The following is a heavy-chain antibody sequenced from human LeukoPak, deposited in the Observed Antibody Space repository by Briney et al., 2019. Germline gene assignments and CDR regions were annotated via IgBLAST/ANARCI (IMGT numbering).Heavy chain of an antibody. J-gene: IGHJ3*02. CDR1: GGSLTSYY. Sequence: SETLSLTCSVSGGSLTSYYWCWLRQPPGKGLEWVGYIYYSGNTNYNPSLKSRVTTTVDTSKNQFSLKLSSVTAADTAVYYCARAGYYGGNSDAFDIWGQGTMVTVSS. CDR2: IYYSGNT. CDR3: ARAGYYGGNSDAFDI. V-gene: IGHV4-59*01. D-gene: IGHD4-23*01.